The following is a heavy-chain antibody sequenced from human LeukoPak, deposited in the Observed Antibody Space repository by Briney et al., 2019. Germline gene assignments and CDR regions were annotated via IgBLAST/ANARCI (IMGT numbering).Heavy chain of an antibody. CDR2: IDTGTSTI. D-gene: IGHD1-26*01. CDR1: GFTFSTYS. Sequence: GGSLRLSCAASGFTFSTYSMNWVSQAPGKGLEWVSYIDTGTSTIYYADSVKGRFTISRDNSENTLYLQMNSLRGEDTAVYYCARDGYSGSYYRLYYFFMDVWGKGTTVTVSS. CDR3: ARDGYSGSYYRLYYFFMDV. J-gene: IGHJ6*03. V-gene: IGHV3-48*01.